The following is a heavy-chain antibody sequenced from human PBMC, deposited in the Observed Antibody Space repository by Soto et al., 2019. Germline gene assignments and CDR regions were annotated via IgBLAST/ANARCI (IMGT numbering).Heavy chain of an antibody. CDR1: GYTFTGYY. CDR2: INPNSGGT. J-gene: IGHJ5*02. Sequence: GASVKVSCKASGYTFTGYYMHWVRQAPGQGLEWMGWINPNSGGTNYAQKFQGWVTMTRDTSISTAYMELSRLRSDDTAVYYCARAGPPDVYEQNWFDPWGQGTLVTVSS. D-gene: IGHD5-12*01. CDR3: ARAGPPDVYEQNWFDP. V-gene: IGHV1-2*04.